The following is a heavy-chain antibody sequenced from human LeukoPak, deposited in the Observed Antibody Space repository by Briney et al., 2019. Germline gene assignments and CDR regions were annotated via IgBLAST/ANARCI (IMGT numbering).Heavy chain of an antibody. CDR1: GFTFSGYS. D-gene: IGHD6-6*01. J-gene: IGHJ5*02. CDR2: ISSSGSTI. Sequence: GGSLRLSCAASGFTFSGYSMNWVRRAPGKGLEWVSYISSSGSTIYYADSVKGRFTISRDNAKNSLYLQMNSLRAEDTAVYYCASQPPIPYSSSSSNWFDPWGQGTLVTVSS. V-gene: IGHV3-48*04. CDR3: ASQPPIPYSSSSSNWFDP.